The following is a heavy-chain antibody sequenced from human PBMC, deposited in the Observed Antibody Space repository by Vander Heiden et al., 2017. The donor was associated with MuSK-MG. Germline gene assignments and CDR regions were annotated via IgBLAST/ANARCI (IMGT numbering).Heavy chain of an antibody. J-gene: IGHJ6*03. V-gene: IGHV4-59*01. CDR2: IYYSGST. Sequence: QVQLQESGPGLVKPSETLSLTCPVSGGSIRSYYWSWIRQPPGKGLEWIGYIYYSGSTNYNPALKSRVNISVDRSKNQFSRKLSSGTAADTAVDYCARVRIQLWFKYYYMDVWGKGTKVTVS. CDR1: GGSIRSYY. D-gene: IGHD5-18*01. CDR3: ARVRIQLWFKYYYMDV.